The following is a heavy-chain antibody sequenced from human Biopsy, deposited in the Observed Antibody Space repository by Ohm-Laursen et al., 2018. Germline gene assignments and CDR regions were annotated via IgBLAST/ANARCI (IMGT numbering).Heavy chain of an antibody. J-gene: IGHJ6*02. CDR2: INTENGNT. CDR3: ARAKLEPVYYYYGMDV. Sequence: GSSVQGSGEASGDTFTSYGIRWERQAPGQGLEWMGWINTENGNTIYAQNLQGRVTMTADTSTSTAYMEVTSLRSDDTAVYYCARAKLEPVYYYYGMDVWGQGTTVTVSS. D-gene: IGHD1-1*01. V-gene: IGHV1-18*01. CDR1: GDTFTSYG.